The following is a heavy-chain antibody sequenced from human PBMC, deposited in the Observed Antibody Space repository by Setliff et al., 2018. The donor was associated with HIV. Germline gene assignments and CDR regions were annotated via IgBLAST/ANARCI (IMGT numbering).Heavy chain of an antibody. CDR1: GFTFSSYW. V-gene: IGHV3-7*03. CDR3: ASPTYYNFLN. J-gene: IGHJ4*02. D-gene: IGHD3-9*01. CDR2: IKQDGSEK. Sequence: GGSLRLSCAASGFTFSSYWMSWVRQAPGKGLEWVANIKQDGSEKYYVDSVKGRFTISRDNAKKTLYLQMNSLRAEDTAVYYCASPTYYNFLNWGQGTLVTVSS.